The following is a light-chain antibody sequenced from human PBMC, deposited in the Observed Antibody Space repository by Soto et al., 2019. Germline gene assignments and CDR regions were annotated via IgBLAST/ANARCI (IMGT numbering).Light chain of an antibody. Sequence: ESVLTQSPGTLSLSPGDRATLSCRASQTVEKNYLAWYQQKPGQAPRLLVDDASRRAAGIPDRFSGSGSGTDFTLTISRLEPEDFAVYYCQQCATSPRTFGQGTKVEVK. V-gene: IGKV3-20*01. J-gene: IGKJ1*01. CDR2: DAS. CDR1: QTVEKNY. CDR3: QQCATSPRT.